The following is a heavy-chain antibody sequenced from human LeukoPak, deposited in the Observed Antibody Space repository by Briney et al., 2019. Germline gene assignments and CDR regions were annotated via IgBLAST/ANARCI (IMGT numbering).Heavy chain of an antibody. J-gene: IGHJ4*02. CDR2: ISSSGSTI. CDR3: AGEGSSSWEFGY. V-gene: IGHV3-11*01. Sequence: GGSLRLSCAASGFTFSDYYMSWIRQAPGKGLEWVSYISSSGSTIYYADSVKGRFTISRDIAKNSLYLQMNSLRAEDTAVYDCAGEGSSSWEFGYWGQGTLVTVSS. D-gene: IGHD6-13*01. CDR1: GFTFSDYY.